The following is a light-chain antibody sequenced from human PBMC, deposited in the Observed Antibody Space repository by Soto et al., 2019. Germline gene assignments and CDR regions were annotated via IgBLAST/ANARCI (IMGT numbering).Light chain of an antibody. J-gene: IGKJ2*01. CDR3: QQYNSYLYT. CDR1: QSISSW. Sequence: DTQMTQSPSTLSASVGDRVTITCRASQSISSWLAWYQQKPGKAPKLLIYKASSLESGVPSRFSGSGSGTEFTLTISSLQPDDFATYYCQQYNSYLYTFGQGIKLEIK. CDR2: KAS. V-gene: IGKV1-5*03.